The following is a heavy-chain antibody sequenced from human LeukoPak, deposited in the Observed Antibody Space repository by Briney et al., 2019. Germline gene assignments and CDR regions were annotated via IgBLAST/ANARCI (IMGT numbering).Heavy chain of an antibody. Sequence: GGSLRLSCAASGFTFSSYAMSWVRQAPGKGLEWVSAISGSGGSTYYADSVKGRFTISRDNSKNTLYLQMNSLRAEYTAVYYCPEDRGAVAGPFNYWGQGTLVAVSS. CDR2: ISGSGGST. CDR1: GFTFSSYA. J-gene: IGHJ4*02. CDR3: PEDRGAVAGPFNY. V-gene: IGHV3-23*01. D-gene: IGHD6-19*01.